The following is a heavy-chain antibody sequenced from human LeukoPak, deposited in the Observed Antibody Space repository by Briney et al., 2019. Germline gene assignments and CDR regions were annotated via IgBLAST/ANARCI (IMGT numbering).Heavy chain of an antibody. CDR3: ARDRVGAGDDFDY. CDR1: GYTFTGYY. V-gene: IGHV1-2*02. Sequence: ASVKVSCKASGYTFTGYYMHWVRQAPGQGLEWMGWINPNSGGTNYAQKFQGRVTMTGATSIRTAYMEQSRRRSDDTGVEYCARDRVGAGDDFDYWGQGTLVTVSS. CDR2: INPNSGGT. D-gene: IGHD1-26*01. J-gene: IGHJ4*02.